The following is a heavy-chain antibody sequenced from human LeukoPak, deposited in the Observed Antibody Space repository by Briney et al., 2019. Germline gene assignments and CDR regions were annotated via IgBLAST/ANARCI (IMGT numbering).Heavy chain of an antibody. V-gene: IGHV3-7*02. Sequence: GGSLRLSCAASGFTFRSYWMTWVRQAPEKGLEWVANIKQDGSEKYYVDSVKGRFTISRDNAKNTLYLQMNSLRAEDTAVYYCARVPVGVGSGSYWGNWFDPWGQGTLVTVSS. D-gene: IGHD3-10*01. CDR2: IKQDGSEK. J-gene: IGHJ5*02. CDR3: ARVPVGVGSGSYWGNWFDP. CDR1: GFTFRSYW.